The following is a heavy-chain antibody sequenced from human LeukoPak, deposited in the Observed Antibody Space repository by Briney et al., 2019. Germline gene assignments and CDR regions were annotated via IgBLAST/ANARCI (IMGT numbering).Heavy chain of an antibody. D-gene: IGHD5-18*01. J-gene: IGHJ4*02. CDR2: IYYTGAT. V-gene: IGHV4-59*01. CDR3: ARAGYSYGTGYYFDY. Sequence: SETLSLTCTVSGGSISSYYWSWIRLPPGKGLEWIGYIYYTGATYYNPSLKSRVTISLDTSKNQFSLKLSSVTAADAAMYYCARAGYSYGTGYYFDYWGQGALVTVSS. CDR1: GGSISSYY.